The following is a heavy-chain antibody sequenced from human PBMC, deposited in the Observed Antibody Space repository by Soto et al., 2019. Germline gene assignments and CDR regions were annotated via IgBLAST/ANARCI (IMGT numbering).Heavy chain of an antibody. J-gene: IGHJ4*02. CDR3: VRGEQFGFGVDY. CDR1: GYTFSNHD. Sequence: QVQLVQSGAEVRKPGASVKVSCTASGYTFSNHDINWVRQVPGQGLEWMGWMVPDSGRTGYAQKFQGRVTMTRNTSTSTAYMELSRLRNEDTAVYYCVRGEQFGFGVDYWGQGTLVTVSS. V-gene: IGHV1-8*01. D-gene: IGHD3-10*01. CDR2: MVPDSGRT.